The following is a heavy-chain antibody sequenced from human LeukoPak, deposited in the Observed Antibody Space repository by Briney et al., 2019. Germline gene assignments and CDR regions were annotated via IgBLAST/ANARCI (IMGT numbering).Heavy chain of an antibody. CDR1: GGSISSGDYY. J-gene: IGHJ4*02. CDR2: IYYSGST. Sequence: PSETLSLTCTVSGGSISSGDYYWSWIRQPPGEGLEWIGYIYYSGSTYYIPSLKSRLTISVDTSKNQFSLKLSSVTAADTAVYYCARGDTAMVTRPYFDYWGQGTLVTVSS. CDR3: ARGDTAMVTRPYFDY. D-gene: IGHD5-18*01. V-gene: IGHV4-30-4*01.